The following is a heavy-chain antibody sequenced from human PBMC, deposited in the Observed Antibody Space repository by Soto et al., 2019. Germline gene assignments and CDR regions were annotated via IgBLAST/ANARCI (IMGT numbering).Heavy chain of an antibody. J-gene: IGHJ6*02. CDR1: GYTFTGYY. CDR2: INPNSGGT. D-gene: IGHD2-2*01. Sequence: SVKVSCKASGYTFTGYYMHWVRPAPGQGLEWMGWINPNSGGTNYAQKFQGWVTMTRDTSISTAYMELSRLRSDDTAVYYCARDPDIVVVQPNRALITSYGMYVWGQRTTVTGSS. V-gene: IGHV1-2*04. CDR3: ARDPDIVVVQPNRALITSYGMYV.